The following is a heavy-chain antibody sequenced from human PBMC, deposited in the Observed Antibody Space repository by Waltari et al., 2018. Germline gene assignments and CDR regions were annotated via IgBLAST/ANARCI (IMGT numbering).Heavy chain of an antibody. CDR1: GFTFSTYA. CDR2: ISGSGGSK. CDR3: AKERIAVAGTKPVYYFGD. Sequence: EVQLLESGGGLVQPGGSLRLSCAASGFTFSTYAMSWVRQAPGKGLGWVSAISGSGGSKYCADSGKGRFTISRDKARNTLDLKRNRLRAEDTGVYYGAKERIAVAGTKPVYYFGDWGQGTLVTVST. D-gene: IGHD6-19*01. V-gene: IGHV3-23*01. J-gene: IGHJ4*02.